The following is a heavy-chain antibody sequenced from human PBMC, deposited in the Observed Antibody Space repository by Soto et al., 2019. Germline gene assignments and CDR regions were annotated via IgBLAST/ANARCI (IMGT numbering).Heavy chain of an antibody. CDR1: GFTFSIYS. CDR3: ATDGTVTPTGALDE. CDR2: ISSSSSTI. Sequence: LRLSCAASGFTFSIYSMNWVRQAPGKGLEWVSYISSSSSTIYYADSVKGRFTISRDNAKNSLYLQMNSLRDEDTAVYYCATDGTVTPTGALDEWGQGTLDTVSS. J-gene: IGHJ4*02. D-gene: IGHD4-4*01. V-gene: IGHV3-48*02.